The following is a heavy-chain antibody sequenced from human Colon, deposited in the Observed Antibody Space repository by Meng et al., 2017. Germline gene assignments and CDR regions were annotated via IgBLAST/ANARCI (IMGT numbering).Heavy chain of an antibody. CDR1: GFSISTSGVS. V-gene: IGHV2-5*02. D-gene: IGHD6-19*01. Sequence: PLYEFRPTEAKPTPTHQLTIPFSGFSISTSGVSVGWIRQTPGHALKWLELIYCDDVKRYSTSLTRRITITKDTYKTQVVLTMTNMDPVDTATYYCSYSSVAVAGPLWFDHWGQGTLVTVSS. J-gene: IGHJ5*02. CDR2: IYCDDVK. CDR3: SYSSVAVAGPLWFDH.